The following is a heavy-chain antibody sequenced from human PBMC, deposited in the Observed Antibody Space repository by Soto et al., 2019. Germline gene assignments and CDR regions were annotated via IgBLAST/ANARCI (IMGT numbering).Heavy chain of an antibody. Sequence: EVQLLESGGGLVQPGGSLRLSCAASGFTFSSYAMSWVRQAPGKGLEWVSAISGSGGSTYYADSVKGRFTISRDNSKNTLYLQMNSLRAEDTAVYYCAKHQSGTPPGNYYYYGMDVWGQGTTVTVSS. J-gene: IGHJ6*02. CDR1: GFTFSSYA. CDR3: AKHQSGTPPGNYYYYGMDV. CDR2: ISGSGGST. V-gene: IGHV3-23*01. D-gene: IGHD1-26*01.